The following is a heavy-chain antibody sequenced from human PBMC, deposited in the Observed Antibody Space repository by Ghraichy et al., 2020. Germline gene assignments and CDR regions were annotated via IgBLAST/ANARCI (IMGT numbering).Heavy chain of an antibody. CDR1: GFTFSDSY. D-gene: IGHD2/OR15-2a*01. V-gene: IGHV3-72*01. Sequence: GESLNISCAASGFTFSDSYMDWVRQAPGKGLEWVGRVRNKANSYTTEYAASVEGRFTISRDDSKNSLYLQMNSLKTEDTAVYYCARLAYCITTTYRGLDYWGRGTLVTVSS. CDR3: ARLAYCITTTYRGLDY. CDR2: VRNKANSYTT. J-gene: IGHJ4*02.